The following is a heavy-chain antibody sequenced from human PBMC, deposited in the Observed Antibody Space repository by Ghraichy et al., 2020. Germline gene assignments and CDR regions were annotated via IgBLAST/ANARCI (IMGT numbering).Heavy chain of an antibody. Sequence: SETLSLTCAVYGGSFSGYYWSWIRQPPGKGLEWIGEINHSGSTNYNPSLKSRVTISVDTSKNQFSLKLSSVTAADTAVYYCARLGSIAVAVNGGYWGQGTLVTVSS. CDR2: INHSGST. CDR1: GGSFSGYY. J-gene: IGHJ4*02. D-gene: IGHD6-19*01. V-gene: IGHV4-34*01. CDR3: ARLGSIAVAVNGGY.